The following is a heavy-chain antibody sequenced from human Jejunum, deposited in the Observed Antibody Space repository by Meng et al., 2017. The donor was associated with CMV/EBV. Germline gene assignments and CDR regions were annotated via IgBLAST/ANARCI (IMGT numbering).Heavy chain of an antibody. J-gene: IGHJ5*02. V-gene: IGHV3-23*01. CDR2: MSGSGFT. CDR3: AKHLKIGPFRYFDP. Sequence: TSGFDIRDYTMIWVRQAPGKGLEWVSMMSGSGFTDHADSVKGRFTISRDTSQNTLYLHMSSLRAEDRAVYYCAKHLKIGPFRYFDPWGQGTLVTVSS. CDR1: GFDIRDYT. D-gene: IGHD3/OR15-3a*01.